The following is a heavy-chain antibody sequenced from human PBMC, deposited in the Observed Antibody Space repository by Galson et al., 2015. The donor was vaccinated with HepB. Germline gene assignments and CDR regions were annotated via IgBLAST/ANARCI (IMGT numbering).Heavy chain of an antibody. CDR1: GYNFRSQW. CDR3: AGSSGAVYCSAGTCAPSGRADY. J-gene: IGHJ4*02. V-gene: IGHV5-51*03. D-gene: IGHD2-15*01. Sequence: QSGAEVKKPGESLMISCKASGYNFRSQWVAWVRQMPGKGLEWMGIIYPDDSGTRYSPSFRGQVTISADQSIDTVYLQWNSLPASVNAMYYCAGSSGAVYCSAGTCAPSGRADYSGQGTLAAVAS. CDR2: IYPDDSGT.